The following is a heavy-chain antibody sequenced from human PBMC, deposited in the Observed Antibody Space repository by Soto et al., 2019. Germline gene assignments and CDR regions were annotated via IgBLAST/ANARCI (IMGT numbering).Heavy chain of an antibody. CDR2: ISYDGSNK. Sequence: GGSLRLSCAASGFTFSSYAMHWVRQAPGKGLKWEAAISYDGSNKYYADSVKGRFTISRDNSKNTLYLQMNSLRAEDTAVYYCARDGGHYRSGSYWGVYNWFHPWGQGTLVTVSS. J-gene: IGHJ5*02. D-gene: IGHD3-10*01. CDR3: ARDGGHYRSGSYWGVYNWFHP. V-gene: IGHV3-30-3*01. CDR1: GFTFSSYA.